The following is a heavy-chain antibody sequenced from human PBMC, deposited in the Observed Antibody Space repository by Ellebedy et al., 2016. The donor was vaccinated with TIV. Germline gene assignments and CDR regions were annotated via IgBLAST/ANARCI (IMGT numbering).Heavy chain of an antibody. CDR2: INPNGGST. CDR3: ARPPGYSSEYNSGWHFDY. V-gene: IGHV1-46*01. J-gene: IGHJ4*02. Sequence: AASVKVSCKASGYTFTSYGITWVRQAPGQGLEWMGIINPNGGSTTYAQKFQGRVTMTRDTSTSTVYMELSSLRSEDTAIYYCARPPGYSSEYNSGWHFDYWGQGTLVTVSS. CDR1: GYTFTSYG. D-gene: IGHD6-19*01.